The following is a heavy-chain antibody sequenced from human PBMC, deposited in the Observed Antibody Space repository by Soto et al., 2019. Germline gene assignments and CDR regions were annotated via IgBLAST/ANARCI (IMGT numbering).Heavy chain of an antibody. J-gene: IGHJ4*02. CDR1: GGSISSGGYY. D-gene: IGHD3-22*01. V-gene: IGHV4-31*03. CDR3: ARTDIYYDSSCGDY. CDR2: SYYSGST. Sequence: QVQLQESGPGLVKPSQTLSLTCTVSGGSISSGGYYWSWIRQHQGKGLEWIGYSYYSGSTYYNPSLKSRVTISVDTSKNQFSLKLSSVTAADTAVYYCARTDIYYDSSCGDYWGQGTLVTVSS.